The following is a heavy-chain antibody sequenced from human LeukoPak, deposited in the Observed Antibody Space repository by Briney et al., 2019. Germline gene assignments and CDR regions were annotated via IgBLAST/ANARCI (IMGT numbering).Heavy chain of an antibody. J-gene: IGHJ4*02. CDR3: ARYSGYDDGYDY. D-gene: IGHD5-12*01. CDR2: IYYSGSA. V-gene: IGHV4-30-4*01. CDR1: GVFISSGDYY. Sequence: KSSETLSLTCTVSGVFISSGDYYWSWIRQPPGKGLEWIGYIYYSGSAYYNPSLKSRVTISVDTSKNQFSLKLSSVTATDTAVYYCARYSGYDDGYDYWGQGTLVTVS.